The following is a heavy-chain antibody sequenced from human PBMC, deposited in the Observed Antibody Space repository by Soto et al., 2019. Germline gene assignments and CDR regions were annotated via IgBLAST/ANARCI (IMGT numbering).Heavy chain of an antibody. D-gene: IGHD3-16*01. CDR3: AHSLYDYVWGTNWFDP. Sequence: QITLKESGPTLVKPTQTLTLTCTFSGFSLSTSGVGVGWIRQPPGKALEWLALIYWDDDKRYSPSLKSRLTISEDISKNQVVLTMTNMDPVDTATYYCAHSLYDYVWGTNWFDPWGQGTLVTVSS. CDR1: GFSLSTSGVG. J-gene: IGHJ5*02. V-gene: IGHV2-5*02. CDR2: IYWDDDK.